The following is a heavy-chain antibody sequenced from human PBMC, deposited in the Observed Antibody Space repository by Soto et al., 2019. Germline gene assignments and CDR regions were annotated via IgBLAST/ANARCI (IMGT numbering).Heavy chain of an antibody. CDR2: MNHSGST. V-gene: IGHV4-34*01. CDR1: GGSFSGYY. D-gene: IGHD1-7*01. CDR3: ARGRTGTAFDY. J-gene: IGHJ4*02. Sequence: LSLPGAVYGGSFSGYYWSWIRQPPGKGLEWIGEMNHSGSTNYNPSLKSPVTISVDTSKNQFSLKLSSVTAADTAVYYCARGRTGTAFDYWGQGTLVTVS.